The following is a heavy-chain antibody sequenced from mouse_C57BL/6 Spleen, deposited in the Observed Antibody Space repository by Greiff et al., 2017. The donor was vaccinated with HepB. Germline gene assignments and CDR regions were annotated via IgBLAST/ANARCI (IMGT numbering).Heavy chain of an antibody. J-gene: IGHJ2*01. V-gene: IGHV1-69*01. Sequence: QVQLQQPGAELVLPGASVKLSCKASGYTFTSYWMHWVKQWPGKGLEWIGEIDPSASYTNYNQKFKGKSTLTVEKSSSTADMQRSSLTSEDSEVYYCARLTIYDGYSDYWGQGTTLTVSS. CDR3: ARLTIYDGYSDY. CDR1: GYTFTSYW. D-gene: IGHD2-3*01. CDR2: IDPSASYT.